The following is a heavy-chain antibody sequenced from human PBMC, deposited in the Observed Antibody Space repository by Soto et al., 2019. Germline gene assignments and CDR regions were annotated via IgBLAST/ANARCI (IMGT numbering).Heavy chain of an antibody. D-gene: IGHD3-10*01. CDR2: TRNKANSYTT. J-gene: IGHJ4*02. V-gene: IGHV3-72*01. CDR3: DRGVRRDY. CDR1: GFTFSDHY. Sequence: LRLSCAASGFTFSDHYMDWVRQAPGKGLEWVGRTRNKANSYTTEYAASVKGRFTISRDDSKNSLYLQMNSLKTEDTAVYYCDRGVRRDYWGQGTLVTVSS.